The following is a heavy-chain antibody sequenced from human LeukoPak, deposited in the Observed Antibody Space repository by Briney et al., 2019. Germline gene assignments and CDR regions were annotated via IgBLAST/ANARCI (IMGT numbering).Heavy chain of an antibody. J-gene: IGHJ6*02. Sequence: SETLSLTCTVSGGPISSYYWSWIRQPPGKGLESIGYIYYSGSTNYNPSLKSRATISVDTSKNQFPLKLSSVTAADTAVYYCARSKSERYYYYGMDVWGQGTTVTVSS. V-gene: IGHV4-59*01. CDR1: GGPISSYY. CDR3: ARSKSERYYYYGMDV. CDR2: IYYSGST.